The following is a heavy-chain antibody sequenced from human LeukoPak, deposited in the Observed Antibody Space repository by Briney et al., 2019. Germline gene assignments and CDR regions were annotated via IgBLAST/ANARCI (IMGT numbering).Heavy chain of an antibody. Sequence: SETLSLTCAVYGGAFSGYYWSWLRQPPGKGLEWIGEINHSGSTNYIPSLKSRVTISVDASKNQFSLKLSSVTAADTAVYYCARGNLYYFDSSGYYFKFDYWGQGTLVTVSS. D-gene: IGHD3-22*01. V-gene: IGHV4-34*01. J-gene: IGHJ4*02. CDR3: ARGNLYYFDSSGYYFKFDY. CDR2: INHSGST. CDR1: GGAFSGYY.